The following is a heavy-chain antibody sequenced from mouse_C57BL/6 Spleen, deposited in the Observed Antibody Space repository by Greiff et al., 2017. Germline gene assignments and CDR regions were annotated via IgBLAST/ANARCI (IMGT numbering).Heavy chain of an antibody. CDR1: GYTFTSYW. CDR3: ARRDYGSWFAY. CDR2: VDPSDSYA. D-gene: IGHD2-4*01. Sequence: VQLQQPGAELVMPGASVKLSCKASGYTFTSYWMHWVKQRPGQGLVWIGEVDPSDSYATSNQKFKGTSTLTVDKSSSTAYMQLSSLTSEDAAVDYCARRDYGSWFAYWGQGTLVTVSA. J-gene: IGHJ3*01. V-gene: IGHV1-69*01.